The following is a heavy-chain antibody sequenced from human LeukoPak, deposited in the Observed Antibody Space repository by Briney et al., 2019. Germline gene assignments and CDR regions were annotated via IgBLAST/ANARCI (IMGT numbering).Heavy chain of an antibody. CDR1: GFTFSSYS. Sequence: GGSLRLSCAASGFTFSSYSMNWVRQAPGKGLEWVSSISGSSNYIYYADPVKGRFTISRDNAKNSLYLQMNSLRAEDTAVYYCARATFYYGSSGYYYWGQGTLVTVSS. J-gene: IGHJ4*02. D-gene: IGHD3-22*01. CDR2: ISGSSNYI. V-gene: IGHV3-21*01. CDR3: ARATFYYGSSGYYY.